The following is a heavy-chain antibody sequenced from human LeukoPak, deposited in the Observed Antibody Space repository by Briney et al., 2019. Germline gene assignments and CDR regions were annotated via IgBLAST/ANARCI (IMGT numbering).Heavy chain of an antibody. D-gene: IGHD6-13*01. Sequence: GGSLRLSCAASGFTFSSYSMNWVRQAPGKGLEWVSSISSSSNYIYYADSVKGRFTISRDNSKNTLYLQMNSLRAEDTAVYYCARDTVAAAGNYYYGMDVWGQGTTVTVSS. J-gene: IGHJ6*02. CDR1: GFTFSSYS. V-gene: IGHV3-21*01. CDR3: ARDTVAAAGNYYYGMDV. CDR2: ISSSSNYI.